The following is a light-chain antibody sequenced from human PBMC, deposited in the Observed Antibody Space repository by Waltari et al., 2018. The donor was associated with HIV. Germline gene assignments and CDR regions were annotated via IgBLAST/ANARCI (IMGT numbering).Light chain of an antibody. CDR1: SSTGGGYDY. CDR2: EVS. CDR3: SAYTTTSTPVI. Sequence: LTQPASVSGSPGQSITISLTGTSSTGGGYDYVSWFQQHPGKAPKLMIYEVSNRFSGSKSGNTAFLTISALQAEDEADYYCSAYTTTSTPVIFGGGTKLTVL. J-gene: IGLJ2*01. V-gene: IGLV2-14*01.